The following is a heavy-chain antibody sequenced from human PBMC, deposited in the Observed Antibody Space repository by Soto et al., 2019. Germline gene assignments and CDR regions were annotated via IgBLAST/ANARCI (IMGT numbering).Heavy chain of an antibody. D-gene: IGHD5-12*01. Sequence: ASVKVSCKASGYTFTSYDINWVRQATGQGLEWMGWMNPNSGNTGYAQKFQGRVSLTTDTSSTTAYMELRSLTSDDTAVYYCARDLVPGYTGFSDYWGQGTLVTVSS. V-gene: IGHV1-8*01. J-gene: IGHJ4*02. CDR2: MNPNSGNT. CDR3: ARDLVPGYTGFSDY. CDR1: GYTFTSYD.